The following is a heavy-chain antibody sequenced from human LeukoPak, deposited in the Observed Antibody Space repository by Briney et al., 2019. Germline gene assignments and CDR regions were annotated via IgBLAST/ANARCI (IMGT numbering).Heavy chain of an antibody. CDR3: AKDHHLYGSGSYYGY. CDR1: GFTFSSYA. J-gene: IGHJ4*02. Sequence: PGGSPRLSCAASGFTFSSYAMSWVRQAPGKGLEWVSAISGSGGSTYYADSVKGRFTISRDNSKNTLYLQMNSLRAEDTAVYYCAKDHHLYGSGSYYGYWGQGTLVTVSS. V-gene: IGHV3-23*01. CDR2: ISGSGGST. D-gene: IGHD3-10*01.